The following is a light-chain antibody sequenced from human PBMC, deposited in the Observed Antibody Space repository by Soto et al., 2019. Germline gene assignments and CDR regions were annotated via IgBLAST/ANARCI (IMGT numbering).Light chain of an antibody. CDR2: VVS. J-gene: IGLJ1*01. Sequence: QSALTQPHSVSGSPGQSVTISCTGTSVDVGAYDFVSWYQQHPGKAPKLLIYVVSGRPSGVPHRFSGSKSGNAASLTISGLQAEDEADYYCGSFTTSHTYVFGTGTKLTVL. CDR3: GSFTTSHTYV. V-gene: IGLV2-11*01. CDR1: SVDVGAYDF.